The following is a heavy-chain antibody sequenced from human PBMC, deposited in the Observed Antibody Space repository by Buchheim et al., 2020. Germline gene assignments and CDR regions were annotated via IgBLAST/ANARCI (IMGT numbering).Heavy chain of an antibody. CDR2: ISYDGSNK. CDR3: ERDGDSSGLNAFDI. Sequence: QVQLVESGGGVVQPGRSLRLSCAASGFTFSSYAMHWVRQAPGKGLEWVAVISYDGSNKYYADSVKGRFTISRANSKNTLYLQMNSLRAEDTAVYYCERDGDSSGLNAFDIWGQGT. CDR1: GFTFSSYA. D-gene: IGHD3-22*01. J-gene: IGHJ3*02. V-gene: IGHV3-30*04.